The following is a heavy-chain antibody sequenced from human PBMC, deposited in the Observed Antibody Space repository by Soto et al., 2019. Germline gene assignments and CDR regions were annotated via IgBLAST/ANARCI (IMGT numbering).Heavy chain of an antibody. CDR2: IYYSGST. D-gene: IGHD2-21*02. Sequence: QLQLQESGPGLVKPSETLSLTCSVSGGSISSSSYFWGWIRQPPGKGLEWIGSIYYSGSTYYNPSLESRVTVSVDTSKNQFSLKLSSVTAADTAVYYCARHPSDFWFDPWGQGTLATVSS. V-gene: IGHV4-39*01. CDR1: GGSISSSSYF. J-gene: IGHJ5*02. CDR3: ARHPSDFWFDP.